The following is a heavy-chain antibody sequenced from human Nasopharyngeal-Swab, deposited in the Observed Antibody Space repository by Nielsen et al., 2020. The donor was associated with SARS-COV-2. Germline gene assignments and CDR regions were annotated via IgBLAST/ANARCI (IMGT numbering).Heavy chain of an antibody. CDR2: INPNSGGT. J-gene: IGHJ6*02. V-gene: IGHV1-2*06. D-gene: IGHD2-15*01. CDR3: ARVQSVVVAGTDYYYYGMDV. CDR1: AYTFTGYY. Sequence: ASVKVSCKASAYTFTGYYMHWVRQAPGQGLEWMGRINPNSGGTNYAQKFQGRVTMTRDTSISTAYMELSRLRSDDTAVYYCARVQSVVVAGTDYYYYGMDVWGQGTTVTASS.